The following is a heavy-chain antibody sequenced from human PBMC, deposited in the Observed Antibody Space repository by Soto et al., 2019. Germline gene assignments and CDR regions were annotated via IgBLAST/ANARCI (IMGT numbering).Heavy chain of an antibody. Sequence: GESLKISCKGSGYSFTSYWISWVRQMPGKGLEWMGRIDPSDSYTNYSPSFQGHVTISADKSISTAYLQWSSLKASDTAMYYCATPLRGYCSGGSCYYYYGMDAWGQGTTVTVSS. D-gene: IGHD2-15*01. V-gene: IGHV5-10-1*01. CDR3: ATPLRGYCSGGSCYYYYGMDA. CDR2: IDPSDSYT. CDR1: GYSFTSYW. J-gene: IGHJ6*02.